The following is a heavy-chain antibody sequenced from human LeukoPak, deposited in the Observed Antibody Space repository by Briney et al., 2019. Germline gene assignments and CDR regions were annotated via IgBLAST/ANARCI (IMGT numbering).Heavy chain of an antibody. CDR1: GYTFTSYA. Sequence: ASVKVSCKASGYTFTSYAMHWVRQAPGQRPEWMGWINAGNGNTKYSQKFQGRVTITRDTSASTAYMELSSLRSEDTAVYYCARGKWLPYLIGYWGQGTLVTVSS. V-gene: IGHV1-3*01. J-gene: IGHJ4*02. CDR2: INAGNGNT. CDR3: ARGKWLPYLIGY. D-gene: IGHD5-12*01.